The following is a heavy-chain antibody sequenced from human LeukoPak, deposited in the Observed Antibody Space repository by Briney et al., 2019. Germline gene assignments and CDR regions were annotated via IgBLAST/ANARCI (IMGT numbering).Heavy chain of an antibody. D-gene: IGHD6-13*01. Sequence: GGSLRLSCATSGFTFNTHGMHWVRQAPGKGLEWDSYISSSGSTIYYADSVKGRFTISRDNAKNSLYLQMNSLSAEDTAVYYCARYIAAAGVSYGMDVWGQGTTVTVSS. CDR2: ISSSGSTI. CDR1: GFTFNTHG. CDR3: ARYIAAAGVSYGMDV. J-gene: IGHJ6*02. V-gene: IGHV3-48*03.